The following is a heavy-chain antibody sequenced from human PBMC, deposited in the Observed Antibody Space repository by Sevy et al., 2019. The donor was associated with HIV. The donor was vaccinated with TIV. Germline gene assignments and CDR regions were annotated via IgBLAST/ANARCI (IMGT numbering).Heavy chain of an antibody. J-gene: IGHJ4*02. CDR2: SRNKANRYST. V-gene: IGHV3-72*01. CDR1: GFTFSDHY. CDR3: TRADYGTHPFDF. D-gene: IGHD3-16*01. Sequence: GGSLRLSCAASGFTFSDHYMDWVRQAPGKGLEWVGRSRNKANRYSTEYAAYVRGRVTISRDDSKNSLFLQMDTLKTEDTAVYYCTRADYGTHPFDFWGQGTLVTVSS.